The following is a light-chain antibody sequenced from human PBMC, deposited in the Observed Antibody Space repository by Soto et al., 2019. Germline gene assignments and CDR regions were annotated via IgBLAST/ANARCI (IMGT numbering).Light chain of an antibody. CDR2: DVS. CDR1: SSDVGGYKY. CDR3: SSYTSSSTLYV. Sequence: QSVLTQPASVSGSPGQSITISCTGTSSDVGGYKYVSWYQQHPGKAPKLMIYDVSNRPSGVSNRFSGSKSGNTASLTISGLLAADEDDYYCSSYTSSSTLYVFGTGTKVTVL. J-gene: IGLJ1*01. V-gene: IGLV2-14*01.